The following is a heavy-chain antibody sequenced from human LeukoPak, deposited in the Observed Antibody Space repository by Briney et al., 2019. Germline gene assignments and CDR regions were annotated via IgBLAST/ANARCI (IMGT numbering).Heavy chain of an antibody. D-gene: IGHD5-24*01. J-gene: IGHJ4*02. CDR1: GFTFNTYN. CDR3: ARGDGYNPFDY. CDR2: ISSSSSYI. V-gene: IGHV3-21*01. Sequence: PGGSLRLSCAGSGFTFNTYNMNWVRQAPGKGLEWVSSISSSSSYIYYADSVKGRFTISRDNAKNSLYLQMNSLRAEDTAVYYCARGDGYNPFDYWGQGTLVTVSS.